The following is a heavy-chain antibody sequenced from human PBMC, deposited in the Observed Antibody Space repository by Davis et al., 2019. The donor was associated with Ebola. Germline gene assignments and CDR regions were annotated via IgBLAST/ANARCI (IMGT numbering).Heavy chain of an antibody. CDR3: ADTMGFYYYYGMDV. CDR1: GFTFSSYE. Sequence: PGGSLRLSCAASGFTFSSYEMNWVRQAPGKGLEWVANIKQDGSEKYYADSVKGRFTISRDNSKNTLYLQMNSLRAEDTAVYYCADTMGFYYYYGMDVWGQGTTVTVSS. CDR2: IKQDGSEK. J-gene: IGHJ6*02. D-gene: IGHD3-16*01. V-gene: IGHV3-7*01.